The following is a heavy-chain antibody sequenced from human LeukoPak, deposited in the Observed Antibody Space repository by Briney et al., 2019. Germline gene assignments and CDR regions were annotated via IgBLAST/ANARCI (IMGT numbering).Heavy chain of an antibody. V-gene: IGHV3-72*01. CDR3: GRVQDTPWSSALPDY. Sequence: PGGSLRLSCAASGFTFTDHYMDWVRQAPGKGLEWVGRIRNKPNRYTTEYAASVKGRFSISRDDSMNSLFLQMNSLKTEDTAIYYCGRVQDTPWSSALPDYRGQGTMVTVSS. J-gene: IGHJ4*02. CDR1: GFTFTDHY. D-gene: IGHD2-15*01. CDR2: IRNKPNRYTT.